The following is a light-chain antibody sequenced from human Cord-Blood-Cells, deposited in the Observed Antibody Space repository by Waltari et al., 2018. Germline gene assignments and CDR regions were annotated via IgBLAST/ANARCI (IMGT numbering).Light chain of an antibody. J-gene: IGKJ2*03. Sequence: DIQLTQSPSSLSASVGDRVTITCRASQNISSYLNWYQQKPGKAPKLLIYAASSLQSGVPSRFSGSRSGTDFTLTISSLQPEDFATYYCQQSYSTPPSFGQGTKLEIK. CDR1: QNISSY. V-gene: IGKV1-39*01. CDR2: AAS. CDR3: QQSYSTPPS.